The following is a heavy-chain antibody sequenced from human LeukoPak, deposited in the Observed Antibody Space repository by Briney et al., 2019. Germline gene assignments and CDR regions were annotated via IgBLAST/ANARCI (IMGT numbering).Heavy chain of an antibody. CDR2: IYTSGST. D-gene: IGHD3-22*01. Sequence: SETLSLTCTVSGGSISSYYWSGIPQPAGKGLEWIGRIYTSGSTNYNPSLKSRVTMSVDTSKNQFSLTLSSLTAGDTAVYCWGSFFFGVVGYYSNFAYGGRGTWSPSPQ. J-gene: IGHJ4*02. V-gene: IGHV4-4*07. CDR1: GGSISSYY. CDR3: GSFFFGVVGYYSNFAY.